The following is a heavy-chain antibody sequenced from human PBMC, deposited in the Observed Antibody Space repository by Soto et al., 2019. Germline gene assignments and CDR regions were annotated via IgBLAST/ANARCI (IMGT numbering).Heavy chain of an antibody. CDR1: GFTFSSYA. V-gene: IGHV3-30-3*01. CDR3: AKGAVTELYYFDY. J-gene: IGHJ4*02. CDR2: ISYDGSNK. Sequence: HPGGSLRLSCAASGFTFSSYAMHWVRQAPGKGLEWVAVISYDGSNKYYADSVKGRFTISRDNSKNTLYLQMNSLRAEDTAVYYCAKGAVTELYYFDYWGQGALVTVSS. D-gene: IGHD4-17*01.